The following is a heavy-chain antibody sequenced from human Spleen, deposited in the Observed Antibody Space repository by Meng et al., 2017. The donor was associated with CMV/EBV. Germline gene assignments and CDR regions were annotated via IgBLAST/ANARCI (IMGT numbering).Heavy chain of an antibody. CDR1: DGSFNGYY. CDR3: ARGSDFWSGYLGY. Sequence: SVYDGSFNGYYWSWIRQPPGKALEWIGEINHGASTSYNPSLKSRVTMSVDTSKNQFSLKLSSVTAADTAVYYCARGSDFWSGYLGYWGQGTMVTVSS. J-gene: IGHJ4*02. D-gene: IGHD3-3*01. CDR2: INHGAST. V-gene: IGHV4-34*01.